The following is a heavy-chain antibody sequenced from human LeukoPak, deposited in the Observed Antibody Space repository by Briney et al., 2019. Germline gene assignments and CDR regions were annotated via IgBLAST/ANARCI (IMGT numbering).Heavy chain of an antibody. Sequence: GGSLRLSCAAPGFTFSSYSMNWVRQAPGKGLEWVSSISSSSSYIYYADSVKGRFTISRDNAKNSLYLQMNSLRAEDTAVYYCARDSAAAGYFDYWGQGTLVTVSS. CDR1: GFTFSSYS. CDR3: ARDSAAAGYFDY. J-gene: IGHJ4*02. V-gene: IGHV3-21*01. D-gene: IGHD6-13*01. CDR2: ISSSSSYI.